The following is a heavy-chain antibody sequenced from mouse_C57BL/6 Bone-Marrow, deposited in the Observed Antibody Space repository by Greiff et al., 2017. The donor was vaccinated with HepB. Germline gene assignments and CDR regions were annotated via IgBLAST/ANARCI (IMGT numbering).Heavy chain of an antibody. J-gene: IGHJ2*01. CDR2: ISSGGDYI. Sequence: EVKLMESGEGLVKPGGSLKLSCAASGFTFSSYAMSWVRQTPEKRLEWVAYISSGGDYIYYADTVKGRFTISRDNARNTLYLQMSSLKSEDTAMYYCTRWAYSNPYYFDYWGQGTTLTVSS. V-gene: IGHV5-9-1*02. D-gene: IGHD2-5*01. CDR1: GFTFSSYA. CDR3: TRWAYSNPYYFDY.